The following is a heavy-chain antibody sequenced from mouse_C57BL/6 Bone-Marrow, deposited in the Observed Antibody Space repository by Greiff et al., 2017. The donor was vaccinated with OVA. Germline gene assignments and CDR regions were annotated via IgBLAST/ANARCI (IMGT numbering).Heavy chain of an antibody. V-gene: IGHV5-6*01. D-gene: IGHD1-1*01. CDR3: AGQGYGSSHPYYFDY. CDR2: ISSGGSYT. Sequence: EVMLVESGGDLVKPGGSLTLSCAASGFTFSSYGMSWVRQTPDKRLEWVATISSGGSYTYYPDSVKGRFTISRDNAKNTLYLQMSSLKSEDTAMYYCAGQGYGSSHPYYFDYWGQGTTLTVSS. J-gene: IGHJ2*01. CDR1: GFTFSSYG.